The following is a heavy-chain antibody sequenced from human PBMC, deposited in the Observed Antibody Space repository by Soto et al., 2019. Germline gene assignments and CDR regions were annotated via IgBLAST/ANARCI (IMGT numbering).Heavy chain of an antibody. D-gene: IGHD1-26*01. Sequence: SETLSLTCIVSGDSINRGDYYWSWIRQRPGKGLEWIGYIHYSGDTYYKSSLKSRLAMSLDRSKNQFSLELTSVTAADTAVYFCARDQHPSGSYLRLSYYGLDVWGQGTTVIVSS. CDR3: ARDQHPSGSYLRLSYYGLDV. J-gene: IGHJ6*02. CDR1: GDSINRGDYY. V-gene: IGHV4-31*03. CDR2: IHYSGDT.